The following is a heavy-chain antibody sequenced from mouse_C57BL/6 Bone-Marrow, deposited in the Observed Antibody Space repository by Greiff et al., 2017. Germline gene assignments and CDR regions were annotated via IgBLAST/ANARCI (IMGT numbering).Heavy chain of an antibody. CDR2: IDPETGGT. CDR3: TRGDYDYAWFAY. Sequence: VQLQQPGAELVKPGASVKMSCKASGYTFTDYEMHWVKQTPVHGLEWIGAIDPETGGTAYNQKFKGKAILTADKSSSTAYMELRSLTSEDSAVYYCTRGDYDYAWFAYWGQGTLVTVSA. V-gene: IGHV1-15*01. J-gene: IGHJ3*01. D-gene: IGHD2-4*01. CDR1: GYTFTDYE.